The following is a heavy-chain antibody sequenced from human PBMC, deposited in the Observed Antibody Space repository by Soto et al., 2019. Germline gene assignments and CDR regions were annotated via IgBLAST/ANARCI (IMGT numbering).Heavy chain of an antibody. CDR3: ARGTKRVRGLMVDY. D-gene: IGHD3-10*01. V-gene: IGHV4-59*01. J-gene: IGHJ4*02. CDR1: GDSINNYY. CDR2: IYYSGST. Sequence: QVQLQESGPGLVKPSETLSLTCTVSGDSINNYYWSWIRQPPGKGLEWIGYIYYSGSTSYNPSLKRRVTISVATSNIQFPLRLSSVTAADTAVYYCARGTKRVRGLMVDYWGQGTLVTVSS.